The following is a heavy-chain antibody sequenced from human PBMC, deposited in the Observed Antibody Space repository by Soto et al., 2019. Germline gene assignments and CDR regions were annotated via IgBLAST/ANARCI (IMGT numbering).Heavy chain of an antibody. CDR2: IYYSGST. V-gene: IGHV4-59*01. J-gene: IGHJ4*02. CDR1: GGSISSYC. CDR3: ARVSREGRGYSYGYNDY. D-gene: IGHD5-18*01. Sequence: SETRSLTCTVSGGSISSYCWSWIRQPPGKGLEWIGYIYYSGSTNYNPSLKSRVTISVDTSKNQFSLKLSSVTAADTAVYYCARVSREGRGYSYGYNDYWGQGNLVTVSS.